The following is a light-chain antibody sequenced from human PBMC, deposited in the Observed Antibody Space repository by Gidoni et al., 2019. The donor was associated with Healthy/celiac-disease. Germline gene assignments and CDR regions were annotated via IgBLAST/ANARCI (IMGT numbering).Light chain of an antibody. CDR1: QGSSSY. CDR2: AAS. CDR3: QQLNSYPLT. J-gene: IGKJ5*01. Sequence: DIQWNESPSFLSASVGDRVTITCRASQGSSSYLAWDQQQPGKAPKLLIYAASTLQSGVPSRFSGSGSGTEFTLTISSLQPEDFATYYCQQLNSYPLTFGQGTRLEIK. V-gene: IGKV1-9*01.